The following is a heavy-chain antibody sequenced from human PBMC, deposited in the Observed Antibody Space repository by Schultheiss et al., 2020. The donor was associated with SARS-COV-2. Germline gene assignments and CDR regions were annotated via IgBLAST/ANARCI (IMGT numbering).Heavy chain of an antibody. J-gene: IGHJ5*02. CDR1: GGSISSSSHY. V-gene: IGHV4-39*07. Sequence: SETLSLTCTVSGGSISSSSHYWGWIRQPPGKGLEWIGSIYYSGSTYYNPSLKSRVTISVDTSKNQFSLKLSSVTAADTAVYYCARGGPVYSSNWYWFDPWGQGTLVTVSS. CDR2: IYYSGST. CDR3: ARGGPVYSSNWYWFDP. D-gene: IGHD6-13*01.